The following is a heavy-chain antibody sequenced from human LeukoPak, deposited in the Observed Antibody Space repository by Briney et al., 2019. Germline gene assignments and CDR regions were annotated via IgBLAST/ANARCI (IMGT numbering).Heavy chain of an antibody. CDR1: GFTFSNSW. CDR3: ANGGTYSSGP. D-gene: IGHD3-22*01. Sequence: PGGSLRLSCAASGFTFSNSWMSWVRQAPGKGLEWVATIKPDGSAQYYVDSVKGRFTISRDNAKNSLFLQINSLRAEDTAVYYCANGGTYSSGPWGQGTLVIVSS. V-gene: IGHV3-7*01. CDR2: IKPDGSAQ. J-gene: IGHJ5*02.